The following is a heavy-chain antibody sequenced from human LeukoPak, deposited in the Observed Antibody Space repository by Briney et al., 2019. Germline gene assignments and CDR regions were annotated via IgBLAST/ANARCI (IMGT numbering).Heavy chain of an antibody. J-gene: IGHJ4*02. CDR2: INWNGGST. V-gene: IGHV3-20*04. CDR3: ARGLGIAVAGTIAY. D-gene: IGHD6-19*01. CDR1: GFTFDDYG. Sequence: PGGSLRLSCAASGFTFDDYGMSWVRQAPGKGLEWVSGINWNGGSTGYADSVKGRFTISRDNAKNSLYLQMNSLRAEDTALYYCARGLGIAVAGTIAYWGQGTLVTVSS.